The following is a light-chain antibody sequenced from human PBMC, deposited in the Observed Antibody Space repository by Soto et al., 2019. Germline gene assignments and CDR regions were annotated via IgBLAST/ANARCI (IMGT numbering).Light chain of an antibody. CDR2: GVT. CDR1: HNDIGTYDY. V-gene: IGLV2-14*03. Sequence: QSALTQPTSVSGSPGQSITISCTGNHNDIGTYDYVSWYQQHPGRAPRLLIHGVTTRPSGISDRFSASTSGLTASLTISGLQPEDEADYYCSSFTSNRIYVFGPGTKVTVL. CDR3: SSFTSNRIYV. J-gene: IGLJ1*01.